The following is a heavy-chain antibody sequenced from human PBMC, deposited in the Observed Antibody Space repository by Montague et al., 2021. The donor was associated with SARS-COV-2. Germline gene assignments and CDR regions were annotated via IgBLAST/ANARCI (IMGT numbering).Heavy chain of an antibody. J-gene: IGHJ2*01. Sequence: SLRLSCAASGFAFTPYCMSWVRQAPGKGLEWVATIKEDGSQRYYVDSVKGRFAISRENARNSLYMEMTSLTGEDTAAYYCARVGWTANWYFDLWGRGTLVAVSS. D-gene: IGHD6-19*01. V-gene: IGHV3-7*03. CDR2: IKEDGSQR. CDR3: ARVGWTANWYFDL. CDR1: GFAFTPYC.